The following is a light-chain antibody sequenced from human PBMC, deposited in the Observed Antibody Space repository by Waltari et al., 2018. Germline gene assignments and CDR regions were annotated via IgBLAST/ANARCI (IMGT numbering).Light chain of an antibody. J-gene: IGKJ1*01. CDR1: QSISTY. V-gene: IGKV1-39*01. Sequence: DIQITQSPSSLSASVRDRVTITCRASQSISTYLNWYQQKPGTAPKLLIYATSSLQTGVPSRFSGSGSGTDFTLTINSLQPEDFATYYCQQSYSTPRTFGQGTKVEIK. CDR2: ATS. CDR3: QQSYSTPRT.